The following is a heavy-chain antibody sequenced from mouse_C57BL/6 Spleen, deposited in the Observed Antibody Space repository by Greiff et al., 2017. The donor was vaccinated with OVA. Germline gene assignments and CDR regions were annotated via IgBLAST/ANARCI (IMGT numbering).Heavy chain of an antibody. CDR3: ASRLLRDWYFDV. V-gene: IGHV1-69*01. J-gene: IGHJ1*03. CDR1: GYTFTSYW. CDR2: IDPSDSYP. Sequence: QVQLQQPGAELVMPGASVKLSCKASGYTFTSYWMHWVKQRPGQGLEWIGEIDPSDSYPNYNQKFKGKSTLTVDKSSSTAYMQLSSLTSEDSAVYYCASRLLRDWYFDVWGTGTTVTVSS. D-gene: IGHD1-1*01.